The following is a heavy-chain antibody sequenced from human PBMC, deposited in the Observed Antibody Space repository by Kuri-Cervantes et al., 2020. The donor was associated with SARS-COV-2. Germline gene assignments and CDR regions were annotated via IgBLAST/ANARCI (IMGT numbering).Heavy chain of an antibody. J-gene: IGHJ4*02. V-gene: IGHV4-34*01. CDR3: ARAGVGVPIDLYSNPGFDY. CDR2: INHSGST. Sequence: SETLSPTCAVYGGSFSGYYWSWIRQPPGKGLEWIGEINHSGSTNYNPSLKSRVTISVDTSKNQFSLKLSSVTAADTAVYYCARAGVGVPIDLYSNPGFDYWGQGTLVTVSS. D-gene: IGHD4-11*01. CDR1: GGSFSGYY.